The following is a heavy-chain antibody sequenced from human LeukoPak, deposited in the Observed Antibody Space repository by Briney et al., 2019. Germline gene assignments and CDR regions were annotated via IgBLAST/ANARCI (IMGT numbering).Heavy chain of an antibody. CDR3: ARDLGDFWPVGEDY. Sequence: ASVKVSFKASGYPFTSYGISWVRQAPGEGLEGMGWISAYNGNTNYAQKLQGRVTMTTDTSTSTAYMELRSLRSDDTAVYYCARDLGDFWPVGEDYWGQGTLVTVSS. D-gene: IGHD3-3*01. J-gene: IGHJ4*02. CDR1: GYPFTSYG. CDR2: ISAYNGNT. V-gene: IGHV1-18*01.